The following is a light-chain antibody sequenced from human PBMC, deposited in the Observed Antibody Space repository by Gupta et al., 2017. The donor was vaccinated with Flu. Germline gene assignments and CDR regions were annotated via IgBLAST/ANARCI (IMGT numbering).Light chain of an antibody. CDR1: QDIRKH. J-gene: IGKJ1*01. V-gene: IGKV1-27*01. CDR2: AAS. CDR3: PHYNSYPWA. Sequence: DIQMTQSPSSLSASVGDRVTITCRARQDIRKHLSWYQQKPGEVPKVLIYAASTLQPGVPSRVSGSRSGTDFTLTISSLQPEDFATYYCPHYNSYPWAFGQGTKVEIK.